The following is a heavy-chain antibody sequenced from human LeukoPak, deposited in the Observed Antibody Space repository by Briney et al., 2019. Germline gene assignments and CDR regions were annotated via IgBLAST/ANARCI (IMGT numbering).Heavy chain of an antibody. CDR1: GFIFNSYG. V-gene: IGHV3-30*02. D-gene: IGHD4-11*01. Sequence: GGSLRLSCAASGFIFNSYGMHWVRQAPGKGLEWVAFIRYDGSNKYYADSVKGRFTISRDNSKNTLYLQMNSLRAEDTAIYYCAKGGMTTFQYYMDVWGKGTTITISS. J-gene: IGHJ6*03. CDR3: AKGGMTTFQYYMDV. CDR2: IRYDGSNK.